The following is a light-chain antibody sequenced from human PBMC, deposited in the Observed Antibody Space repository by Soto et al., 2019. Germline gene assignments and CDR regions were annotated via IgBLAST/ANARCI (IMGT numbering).Light chain of an antibody. CDR2: GVS. J-gene: IGLJ1*01. CDR1: KFDIGRYNY. V-gene: IGLV2-14*01. Sequence: QSALTQPASVSGSPGQTITISCAGTKFDIGRYNYVSWYQQHPGKAPKLIIYGVSHRPSGVSTRFSASRSAYTASLTIFGLQAEDEADYYCSSFTSNYFYVFGPGTKLTVL. CDR3: SSFTSNYFYV.